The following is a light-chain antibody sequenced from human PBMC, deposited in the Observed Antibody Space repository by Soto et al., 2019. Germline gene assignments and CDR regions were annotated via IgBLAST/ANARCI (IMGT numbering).Light chain of an antibody. CDR2: GAS. CDR3: QQYNNWPPWT. V-gene: IGKV3-15*01. J-gene: IGKJ1*01. CDR1: QSVSSN. Sequence: VLQQSPTTLSVPPGERATLSCRASQSVSSNLAWYLQKPGQAPRLLIYGASTRATGIPARFSGSGSGTEFTLTISSLQSEDFAVYYCQQYNNWPPWTFGQGTKVDI.